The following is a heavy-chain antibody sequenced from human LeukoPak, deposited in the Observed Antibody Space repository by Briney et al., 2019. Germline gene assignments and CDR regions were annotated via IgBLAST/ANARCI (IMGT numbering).Heavy chain of an antibody. CDR3: ATGPQLLWFGEFSF. Sequence: GASVKVSCKVSGYTLTELSMHWVRQAPGKGLEWTGGFDPEDGETIYAQKFQGRVTMTEDTSTDTAYMELSSLRSEDTAVYYCATGPQLLWFGEFSFWGQGTLVTVSS. CDR1: GYTLTELS. D-gene: IGHD3-10*01. CDR2: FDPEDGET. V-gene: IGHV1-24*01. J-gene: IGHJ4*02.